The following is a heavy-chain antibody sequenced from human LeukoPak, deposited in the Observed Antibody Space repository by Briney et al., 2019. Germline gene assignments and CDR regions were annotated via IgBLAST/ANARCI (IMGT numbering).Heavy chain of an antibody. D-gene: IGHD6-19*01. V-gene: IGHV3-7*03. CDR1: GYTFSSYW. CDR2: KKQDGSER. CDR3: ATGAGCGY. Sequence: GGSLRLSCAASGYTFSSYWMTCVREAPGGGLEWGANKKQDGSERNYVDSVKGRFTNSRDNAKNSLYLQMNTLRDEDTAVYYCATGAGCGYWGQGTLVTVSS. J-gene: IGHJ4*02.